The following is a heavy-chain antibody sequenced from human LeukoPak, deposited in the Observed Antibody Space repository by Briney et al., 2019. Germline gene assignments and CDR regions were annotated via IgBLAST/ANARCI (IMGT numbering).Heavy chain of an antibody. D-gene: IGHD3-3*01. J-gene: IGHJ5*02. CDR3: ARVGGVVSGNWFDP. CDR2: IIPILGIA. V-gene: IGHV1-69*04. Sequence: ASVKVSCKASGGTFSSYAISWVRQAPGQGLEWMGRIIPILGIANYAQKFQGRVTITADKSTSTAYMELSRLRSDDTAVYYCARVGGVVSGNWFDPWGQGTLVTVSS. CDR1: GGTFSSYA.